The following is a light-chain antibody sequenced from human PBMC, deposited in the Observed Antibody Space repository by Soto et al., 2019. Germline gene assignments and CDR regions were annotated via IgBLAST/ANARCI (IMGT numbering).Light chain of an antibody. CDR2: EGS. J-gene: IGLJ2*01. Sequence: QSVLTQPASVSGSPGQLITISCTGTSSDVGSYNLVSWYQQHPGKAPKLMIYEGSKRPSGVSNRFSGSKSGNTASLTISGLQAEDEADYYCCSYAGSSTFRVFGGGTKLTVL. V-gene: IGLV2-23*03. CDR3: CSYAGSSTFRV. CDR1: SSDVGSYNL.